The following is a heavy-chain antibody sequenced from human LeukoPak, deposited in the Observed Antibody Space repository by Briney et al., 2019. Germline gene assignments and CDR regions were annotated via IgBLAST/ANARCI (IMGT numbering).Heavy chain of an antibody. V-gene: IGHV4-39*01. CDR2: IYYRGSA. CDR3: ARHGSSGSIESFQH. Sequence: SERLSLTCTVSGGSISSSSYYWGWIRQPPGKGLEWIGSIYYRGSAYNNPSLKSRVTISVDTSKNQFALKLSSVTAADTAVYYCARHGSSGSIESFQHWGQGTLVTASS. J-gene: IGHJ1*01. D-gene: IGHD3-22*01. CDR1: GGSISSSSYY.